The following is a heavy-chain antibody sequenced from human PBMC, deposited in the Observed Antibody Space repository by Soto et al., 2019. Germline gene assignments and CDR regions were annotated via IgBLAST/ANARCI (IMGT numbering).Heavy chain of an antibody. Sequence: QVQLQESGPGLVKPSETLSLTCTVSGGSISSYYLSWIRQPPGKGLVRIGYIYYSGSTNYNPSLKSRVTIAVDTSKPQFSLKLGSVTAADPAVYDCARDFPGRGSCYGVDAFDIWGQGTMVTVSS. J-gene: IGHJ3*02. CDR2: IYYSGST. CDR1: GGSISSYY. V-gene: IGHV4-59*01. D-gene: IGHD6-13*01. CDR3: ARDFPGRGSCYGVDAFDI.